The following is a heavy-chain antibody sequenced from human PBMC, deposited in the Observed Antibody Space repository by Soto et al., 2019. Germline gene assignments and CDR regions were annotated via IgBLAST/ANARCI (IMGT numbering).Heavy chain of an antibody. D-gene: IGHD3-10*01. J-gene: IGHJ4*02. Sequence: EVQLVQSGAVVKKPGESLKISCKGSEYSFINYWIGWVRQMPGKGLEWMGIIYPSDSKTIYSPSFQGQVTISADKSISTAYLQWSNLKASDSAMYYCARPLWFGELLSPGYWGQGTLVTVSS. CDR2: IYPSDSKT. CDR1: EYSFINYW. CDR3: ARPLWFGELLSPGY. V-gene: IGHV5-51*01.